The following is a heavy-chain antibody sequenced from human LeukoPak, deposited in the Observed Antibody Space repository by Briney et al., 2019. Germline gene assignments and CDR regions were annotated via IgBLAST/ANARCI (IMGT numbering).Heavy chain of an antibody. V-gene: IGHV3-74*01. Sequence: GGSLRLSCAASGFTFSSYWMHWVRQAPGKGLVWVSRINSDGRSTNYADSVKGRFTISRDNAKNTLYLQMNSLRAEDTAVYYCARPIHDTRNAMDVWGQGTTVNVSS. J-gene: IGHJ6*02. CDR1: GFTFSSYW. CDR3: ARPIHDTRNAMDV. CDR2: INSDGRST. D-gene: IGHD2-2*01.